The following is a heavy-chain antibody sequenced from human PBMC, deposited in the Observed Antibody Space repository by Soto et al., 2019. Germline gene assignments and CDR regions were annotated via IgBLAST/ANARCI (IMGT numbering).Heavy chain of an antibody. V-gene: IGHV1-8*01. D-gene: IGHD6-19*01. CDR1: GYTFTSYD. Sequence: ASVKVSCKASGYTFTSYDINWVRQATGQGLEWMGWMNPNSGNTGYAQKLQGRVTMTRNTSISTAYMELSSLRSEDTAVYYCARQYSSGWYNWFDPWGQGTLVTVSS. CDR3: ARQYSSGWYNWFDP. CDR2: MNPNSGNT. J-gene: IGHJ5*02.